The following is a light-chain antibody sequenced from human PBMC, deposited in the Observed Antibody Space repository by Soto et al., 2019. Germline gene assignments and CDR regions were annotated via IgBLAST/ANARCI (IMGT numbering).Light chain of an antibody. CDR2: DVS. CDR3: SSYTPSKTREIV. V-gene: IGLV2-14*03. CDR1: SSDVGGYNY. J-gene: IGLJ1*01. Sequence: QSVLTQPASVSGSPGQSITISCTGTSSDVGGYNYVSWYQHHPGKAPKLMIFDVSNRPSGVSNRFSGSKSGNTASLTISGLQPEDEADYYRSSYTPSKTREIVFGNRTKATV.